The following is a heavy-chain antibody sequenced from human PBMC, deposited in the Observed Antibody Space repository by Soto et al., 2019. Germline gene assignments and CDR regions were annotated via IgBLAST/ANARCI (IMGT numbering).Heavy chain of an antibody. J-gene: IGHJ3*02. CDR1: GGSISSYY. CDR3: ARLECSGGSCYPGAFDI. Sequence: SETLSLTCTVSGGSISSYYWSWIRQPPGKGLEWIGYIYYSGSTNYNPSLKSRVTISVDTSKNQFSLKLSSVTAADTAVYYCARLECSGGSCYPGAFDIWGQGTMVTVSS. V-gene: IGHV4-59*08. D-gene: IGHD2-15*01. CDR2: IYYSGST.